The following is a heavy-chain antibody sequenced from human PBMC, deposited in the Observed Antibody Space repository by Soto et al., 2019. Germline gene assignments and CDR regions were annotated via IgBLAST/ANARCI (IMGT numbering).Heavy chain of an antibody. CDR3: ARGSYSVVGATVY. Sequence: QVQLVQSGAEVKMPGASVKVSCKASGYTFSDYGINWVRQATGQGLEWMGWMNPKSGDTVYAQKFQGRVSMTRATAISTAYMELNSVKSEDTAVYFCARGSYSVVGATVYWGQRTLVTVSS. CDR1: GYTFSDYG. CDR2: MNPKSGDT. D-gene: IGHD1-26*01. J-gene: IGHJ4*02. V-gene: IGHV1-8*01.